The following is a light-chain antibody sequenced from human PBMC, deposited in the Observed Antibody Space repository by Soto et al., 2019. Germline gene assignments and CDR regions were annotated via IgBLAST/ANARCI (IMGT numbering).Light chain of an antibody. V-gene: IGKV1-39*01. CDR3: QQSYSTPMYT. CDR2: AAS. Sequence: DIQMTQSPSSLSSSVGDRVTITCRASRTIAGYVNWYQQRPGEAPNLLIYAASSLQSGVPSRFSGRGSGTDFTLTISSLQPEDFATYYCQQSYSTPMYTFGQGTKVDIK. CDR1: RTIAGY. J-gene: IGKJ2*01.